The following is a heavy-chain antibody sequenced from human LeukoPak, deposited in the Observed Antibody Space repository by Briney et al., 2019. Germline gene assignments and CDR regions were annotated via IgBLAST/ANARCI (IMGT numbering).Heavy chain of an antibody. D-gene: IGHD3-3*01. CDR2: IKQDGSEK. Sequence: GGSLLLSCAASGFTFSIYWMSWVRQAPGKGLEWVANIKQDGSEKYYVDSVKGRFTISRDNAKNSLYLQMNSLRAEDTAVYYCARDSLLWSGYLVWGQGTLVTVSS. CDR1: GFTFSIYW. CDR3: ARDSLLWSGYLV. J-gene: IGHJ4*02. V-gene: IGHV3-7*01.